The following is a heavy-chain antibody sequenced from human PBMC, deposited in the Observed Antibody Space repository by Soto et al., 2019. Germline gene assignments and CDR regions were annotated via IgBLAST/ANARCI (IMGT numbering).Heavy chain of an antibody. CDR2: IYYSGST. Sequence: SETLSLTCTVSGGSLSSYYWSWIRQPPGKGLEWIGYIYYSGSTNYNPSLKSRVTISVDTSKNQFSLKLSAVTAADTSVYYFARLEDDSSDWYNWFDPWGQGTLVTVSS. D-gene: IGHD6-19*01. V-gene: IGHV4-59*01. CDR1: GGSLSSYY. CDR3: ARLEDDSSDWYNWFDP. J-gene: IGHJ5*02.